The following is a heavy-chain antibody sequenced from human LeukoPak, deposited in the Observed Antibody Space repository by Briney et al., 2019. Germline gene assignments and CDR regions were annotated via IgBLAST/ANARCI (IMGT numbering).Heavy chain of an antibody. V-gene: IGHV1-3*01. Sequence: GASVKVSCKASGYTFTSYAMHWVRQAPGQRLEWMGWINAGNGNTKYSQKFRGRVAITRDTSASTAYMELSSLRSEDTAVYYCARGLWFGESYNWFDPWGQGTLVTVSS. CDR1: GYTFTSYA. CDR2: INAGNGNT. J-gene: IGHJ5*02. CDR3: ARGLWFGESYNWFDP. D-gene: IGHD3-10*01.